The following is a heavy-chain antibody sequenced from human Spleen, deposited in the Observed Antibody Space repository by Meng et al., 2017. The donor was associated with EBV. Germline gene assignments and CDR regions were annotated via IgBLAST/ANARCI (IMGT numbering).Heavy chain of an antibody. V-gene: IGHV4-30-4*01. CDR1: VASISGGGNY. CDR3: AGRDHAPLY. J-gene: IGHJ4*02. CDR2: IYFSGST. Sequence: QDLGPGMLNPSQTLSPPSAVSVASISGGGNYWSWIRQPPGKGLDWLGYIYFSGSTYYNPSLRSRITISLDTSDNHFSLKLTSVTAADTAVYYCAGRDHAPLYWGQGALVTVSS. D-gene: IGHD1-14*01.